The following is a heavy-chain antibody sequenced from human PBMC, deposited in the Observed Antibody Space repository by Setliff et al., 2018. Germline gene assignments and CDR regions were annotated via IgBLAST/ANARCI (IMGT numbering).Heavy chain of an antibody. Sequence: SETLSLTCTVSGDSINSRTNYWSWIRQPAGKGPEWIGHIYASWSTNYNPSLKSRVTISLDTSKNQFSLKLSSVTAADTAVYYCVRMSGFLYMGVWGKGTTVTVSS. CDR2: IYASWST. J-gene: IGHJ6*03. CDR3: VRMSGFLYMGV. D-gene: IGHD3-3*01. V-gene: IGHV4-61*09. CDR1: GDSINSRTNY.